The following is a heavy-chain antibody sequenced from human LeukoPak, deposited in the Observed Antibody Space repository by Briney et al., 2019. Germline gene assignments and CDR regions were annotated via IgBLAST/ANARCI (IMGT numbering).Heavy chain of an antibody. CDR1: GYTFTSYA. CDR2: INAGNGNT. J-gene: IGHJ4*02. V-gene: IGHV1-3*01. CDR3: ARDRDYYDSSGYDY. D-gene: IGHD3-22*01. Sequence: ASVNVSCTASGYTFTSYAMHWVRQAPGQRLEWMGWINAGNGNTKYSQKFQGRVTITRDTSASTAYMELSSLRSEDTAVYYCARDRDYYDSSGYDYWGQGTLVTVSS.